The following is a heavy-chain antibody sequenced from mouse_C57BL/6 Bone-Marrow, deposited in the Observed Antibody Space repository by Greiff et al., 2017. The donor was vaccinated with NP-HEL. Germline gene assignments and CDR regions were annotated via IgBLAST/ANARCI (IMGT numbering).Heavy chain of an antibody. CDR1: GFTFSSYA. Sequence: EVKVVESGGGLVKPGGSLKLSCAASGFTFSSYAMSWVRQTPEKRLEWVATISDGGSYTYYPDNVKGRFTISRDNAKNNLYLQMSHLKSEDTAMYYCAIVGWLPLFDYWGQGTTLTDSS. D-gene: IGHD2-3*01. V-gene: IGHV5-4*03. CDR2: ISDGGSYT. CDR3: AIVGWLPLFDY. J-gene: IGHJ2*01.